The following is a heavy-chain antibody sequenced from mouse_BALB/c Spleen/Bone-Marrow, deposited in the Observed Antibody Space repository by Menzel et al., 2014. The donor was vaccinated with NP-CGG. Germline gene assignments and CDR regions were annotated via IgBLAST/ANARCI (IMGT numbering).Heavy chain of an antibody. Sequence: LVKTGASVKISCKASGYSFTGYYMHWVKQSHGKSLEWIGDISCYNGATSYNQKFKGKATFTVDTSSSTAYMQFNSLTSEDSAVYYCARGDGYYVEFDYWGQGTPRTVSS. CDR3: ARGDGYYVEFDY. V-gene: IGHV1S34*01. J-gene: IGHJ2*01. CDR1: GYSFTGYY. D-gene: IGHD2-3*01. CDR2: ISCYNGAT.